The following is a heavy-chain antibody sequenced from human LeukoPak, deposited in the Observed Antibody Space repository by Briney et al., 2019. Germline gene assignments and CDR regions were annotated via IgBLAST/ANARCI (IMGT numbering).Heavy chain of an antibody. V-gene: IGHV1-24*01. CDR3: ATAPGNYYYYGMDV. CDR2: FDPEDGET. Sequence: ASVKVSCKVSGYTLTKLSMHWVRQAPGKGLEWMGGFDPEDGETIYAQKFQGRVTMTEDTSTDTAYMELSSLRSEDTAVYYCATAPGNYYYYGMDVWGQGTTVTVSS. CDR1: GYTLTKLS. J-gene: IGHJ6*02.